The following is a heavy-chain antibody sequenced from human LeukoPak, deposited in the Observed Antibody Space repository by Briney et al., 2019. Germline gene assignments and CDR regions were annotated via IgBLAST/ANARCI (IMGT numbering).Heavy chain of an antibody. D-gene: IGHD3-22*01. V-gene: IGHV3-48*03. CDR2: ISSSGSTI. CDR1: GFTFSSYE. Sequence: GGSLRLSCAASGFTFSSYEMNWVRQAPGKGLEWVSYISSSGSTIYYADSVKGRFTISRDNAKNSLYLQMNSLRAEDTAVYYCARDIWDYYDSSGYSPYFDYWGQGTLVTVSS. CDR3: ARDIWDYYDSSGYSPYFDY. J-gene: IGHJ4*02.